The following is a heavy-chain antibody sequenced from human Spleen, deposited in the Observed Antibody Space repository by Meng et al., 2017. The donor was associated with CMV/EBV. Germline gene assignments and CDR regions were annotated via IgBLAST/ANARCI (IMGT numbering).Heavy chain of an antibody. CDR1: GGPFSGYY. CDR3: ARGPHPSRRSSSGSYYYGMDV. D-gene: IGHD6-6*01. Sequence: SETLSLTCTVYGGPFSGYYWSWLRQPPGKGLEWIGEINHRGSTNYNPSLKSRVSISVDTSKKQFSLKLSSLSAADTAVYYCARGPHPSRRSSSGSYYYGMDVWGQGTTVTVSS. V-gene: IGHV4-34*01. CDR2: INHRGST. J-gene: IGHJ6*02.